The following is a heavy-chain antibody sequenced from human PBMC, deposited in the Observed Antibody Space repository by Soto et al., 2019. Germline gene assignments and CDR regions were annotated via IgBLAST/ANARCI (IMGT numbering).Heavy chain of an antibody. V-gene: IGHV3-23*01. CDR1: GFTFSSDG. CDR2: ISASGGST. CDR3: AKRYYYDGSGPYGMDA. D-gene: IGHD3-22*01. J-gene: IGHJ6*02. Sequence: EVQLLESGGGLVQPGGSLRVSCAASGFTFSSDGMSWVRQAPGKGLEWVSAISASGGSTYYVDSVKGRFTISRDNSKNTLFLQMNSLRAEDTAVYYCAKRYYYDGSGPYGMDAWGQGTTVTVSS.